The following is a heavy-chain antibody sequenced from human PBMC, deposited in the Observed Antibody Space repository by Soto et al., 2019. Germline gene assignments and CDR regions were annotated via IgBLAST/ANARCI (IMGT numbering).Heavy chain of an antibody. CDR3: ARAEQQLGNGGLDY. V-gene: IGHV4-34*01. Sequence: SETQCLTCAVYGGYFRGYDWSWIRQPPGKGLEWIGEVNHSGSTNYNPSLKSRVTISVDTSKNQFSLQLNSVTPEDTAVYYCARAEQQLGNGGLDYWGQGTLVTVSS. D-gene: IGHD6-13*01. CDR1: GGYFRGYD. CDR2: VNHSGST. J-gene: IGHJ4*02.